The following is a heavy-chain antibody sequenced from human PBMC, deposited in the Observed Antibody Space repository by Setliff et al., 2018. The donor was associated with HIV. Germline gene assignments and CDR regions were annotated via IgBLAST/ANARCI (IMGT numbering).Heavy chain of an antibody. Sequence: SETLSLTCTVSGDSTSSSNYYWAWIRQSPGKGLEWIGSIYYSGSTYYNPSLKSRVTISVDTSKNQLSLKLSSVTAADAAVYYCAGAFDSSAPWIDLWAQGTLVTVSS. CDR2: IYYSGST. CDR3: AGAFDSSAPWIDL. D-gene: IGHD3-22*01. J-gene: IGHJ5*02. V-gene: IGHV4-39*01. CDR1: GDSTSSSNYY.